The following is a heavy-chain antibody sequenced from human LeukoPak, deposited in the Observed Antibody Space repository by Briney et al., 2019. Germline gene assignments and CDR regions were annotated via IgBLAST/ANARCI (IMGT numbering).Heavy chain of an antibody. D-gene: IGHD6-13*01. CDR3: ARGAAAGGGGLIDY. J-gene: IGHJ4*02. CDR1: GYSFRNYG. Sequence: AASVKVSCKASGYSFRNYGISWVRQAPGQGLEWMGWISAYNGNTNYAQKLQGRVTMTTDTSTSTAYMELRSLRSDDTAVYYCARGAAAGGGGLIDYWGQGTLVTVSS. CDR2: ISAYNGNT. V-gene: IGHV1-18*01.